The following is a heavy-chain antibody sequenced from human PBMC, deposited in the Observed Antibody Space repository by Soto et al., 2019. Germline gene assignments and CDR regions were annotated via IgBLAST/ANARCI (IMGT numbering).Heavy chain of an antibody. CDR2: INHSGST. CDR3: ARERRFLANWFDP. J-gene: IGHJ5*02. D-gene: IGHD3-3*01. V-gene: IGHV4-34*01. Sequence: ETLSLTCAVYGGSFSGYYWSWIRQPPGKGLEWIGEINHSGSTNYNPSLKSRVTISVDTSKNQFSLKLSSVTAADTAVYYCARERRFLANWFDPWGQGTLVTVSS. CDR1: GGSFSGYY.